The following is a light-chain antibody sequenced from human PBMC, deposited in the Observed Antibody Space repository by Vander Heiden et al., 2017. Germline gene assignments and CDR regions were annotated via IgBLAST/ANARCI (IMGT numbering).Light chain of an antibody. J-gene: IGKJ1*01. CDR3: QQRYSTPWT. V-gene: IGKV1-39*01. CDR2: AAS. Sequence: DIQMTQSPPSLSASVGDRVTITCRASQSISSYLNWYQQKPGKAPKLLIYAASSVQSGVPSRFSGSGSGTDFTLTISRLQPEDFATYYCQQRYSTPWTFGQGTKVEIK. CDR1: QSISSY.